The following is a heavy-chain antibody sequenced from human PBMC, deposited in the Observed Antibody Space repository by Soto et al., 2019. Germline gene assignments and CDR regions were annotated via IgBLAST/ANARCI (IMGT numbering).Heavy chain of an antibody. CDR1: GFTFSDYY. J-gene: IGHJ4*02. Sequence: GGSLRLSCAASGFTFSDYYMSWIRQAPGKGLEWVSYISSSGSTYYADSVKGRFTISRDNSKNTLYLQMNSLRAEDTAVYYCARAYSSSWYRYFDYWGQGTLVTVSS. V-gene: IGHV3-11*01. CDR3: ARAYSSSWYRYFDY. D-gene: IGHD6-13*01. CDR2: ISSSGST.